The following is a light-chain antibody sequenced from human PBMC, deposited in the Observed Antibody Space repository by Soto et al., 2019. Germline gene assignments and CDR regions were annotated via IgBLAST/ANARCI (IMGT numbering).Light chain of an antibody. CDR3: SSYTSSSTLVV. Sequence: QSALIQPASVSGSPGQSITISCTGTSSDVGGYNYVSWYQQHPGKAPKLMIYEVTNRPSGVSNRFSASKSGNTASLTISGLQAEDEADYYCSSYTSSSTLVVFGGGTKLTVL. CDR1: SSDVGGYNY. V-gene: IGLV2-14*01. CDR2: EVT. J-gene: IGLJ2*01.